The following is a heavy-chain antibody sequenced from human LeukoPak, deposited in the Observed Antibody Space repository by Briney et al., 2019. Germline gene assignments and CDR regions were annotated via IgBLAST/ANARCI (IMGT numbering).Heavy chain of an antibody. Sequence: PSQTLSLTCTVSGGSISSGGYYWSWIRQHPGKGLEWIGYIYYSGSTYYNPSLKSRVTISVDTSKNQFSLKLSSVTAADTAVYYCARNPVAAAGTPLYFDYWGQGTLVTVSS. J-gene: IGHJ4*02. CDR1: GGSISSGGYY. D-gene: IGHD6-13*01. V-gene: IGHV4-31*03. CDR2: IYYSGST. CDR3: ARNPVAAAGTPLYFDY.